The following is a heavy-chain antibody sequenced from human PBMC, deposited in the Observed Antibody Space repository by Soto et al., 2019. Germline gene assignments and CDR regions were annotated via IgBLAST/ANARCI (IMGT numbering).Heavy chain of an antibody. J-gene: IGHJ6*02. Sequence: EVQLLESGGGLVQPGGSLRLSCAASGFTFSSYAMSWVRQAPGKGLEWVSAISGSGGSTYYADSVKGRFTISRDNSKNTLYLQMTSRRAEDTAVYYCATRVGPWGSGSYYYGMDVWGQGTTVTVSS. CDR3: ATRVGPWGSGSYYYGMDV. V-gene: IGHV3-23*01. D-gene: IGHD3-10*01. CDR1: GFTFSSYA. CDR2: ISGSGGST.